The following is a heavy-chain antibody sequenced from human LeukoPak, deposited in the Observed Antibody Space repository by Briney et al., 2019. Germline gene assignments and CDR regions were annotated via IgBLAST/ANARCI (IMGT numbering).Heavy chain of an antibody. V-gene: IGHV3-48*03. Sequence: GGSLRLSCAASGFTFSSYEMNWVRQAPGKGLEWVSYISSSGSTIYYADSVKGRFTISRDNAKNSLYLQMNSLRAEDTAVYYCARALPQYYDFWSGYYTGPYYYRMDVWGQGTTVTVSS. J-gene: IGHJ6*02. CDR2: ISSSGSTI. CDR1: GFTFSSYE. D-gene: IGHD3-3*01. CDR3: ARALPQYYDFWSGYYTGPYYYRMDV.